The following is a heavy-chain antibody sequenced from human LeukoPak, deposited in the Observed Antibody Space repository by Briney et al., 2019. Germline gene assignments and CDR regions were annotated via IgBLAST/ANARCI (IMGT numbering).Heavy chain of an antibody. J-gene: IGHJ5*02. Sequence: SETLSLTCTVSGGSFSSSYWSWIRQPPGSALEWIGYIYNSGSTNYNPSLKSRVMISVDTSKNHFFLKLNSVTAADTAVYYCARHVANIGVSGTGWFDPRARGSWSSSLQ. V-gene: IGHV4-59*08. D-gene: IGHD6-19*01. CDR1: GGSFSSSY. CDR2: IYNSGST. CDR3: ARHVANIGVSGTGWFDP.